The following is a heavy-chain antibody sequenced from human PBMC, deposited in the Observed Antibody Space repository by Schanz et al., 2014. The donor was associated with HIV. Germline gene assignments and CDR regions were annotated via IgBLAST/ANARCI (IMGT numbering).Heavy chain of an antibody. D-gene: IGHD3-3*02. CDR2: MIPSFRLR. J-gene: IGHJ6*02. CDR1: GGTFSSYA. V-gene: IGHV1-69*01. CDR3: AKSPIFGDVIFYGMDV. Sequence: QVQLVQSGAEVKKPGSSVTVSCTASGGTFSSYAISWVRQAPGQGLEWMGGMIPSFRLRTYAQKFQGRVTIAADESVSTAYMELNRLRSDDTAVYYWAKSPIFGDVIFYGMDVWGQGTTVTVSS.